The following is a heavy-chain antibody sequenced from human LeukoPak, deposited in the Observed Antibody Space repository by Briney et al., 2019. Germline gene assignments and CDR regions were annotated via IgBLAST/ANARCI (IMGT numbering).Heavy chain of an antibody. V-gene: IGHV4-34*01. Sequence: SETLSLTCTVSGGSISSYYWSWIRQPPGKGLEWIGEINHSGSTNYNPSLKSRVTISVDTSKNQFSLKLSSVTAADTAVYYCARGRRFPPTKYGMDVWGQGTTVTVSS. D-gene: IGHD3-3*01. CDR2: INHSGST. J-gene: IGHJ6*02. CDR3: ARGRRFPPTKYGMDV. CDR1: GGSISSYY.